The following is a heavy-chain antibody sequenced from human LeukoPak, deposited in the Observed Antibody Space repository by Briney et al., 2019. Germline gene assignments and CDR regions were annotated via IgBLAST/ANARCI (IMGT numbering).Heavy chain of an antibody. CDR1: GFTFRTYG. V-gene: IGHV3-30*18. CDR3: AKSGERRRPYYFDY. Sequence: GGSLRLSCAASGFTFRTYGMHWVRQAPGKGLEWVAVISFDGTYRYYADSVKGRFTISRDNAKNTLYLQMNSLRVEDTAVYYCAKSGERRRPYYFDYWGQGTLVTVSS. J-gene: IGHJ4*02. CDR2: ISFDGTYR. D-gene: IGHD3-10*01.